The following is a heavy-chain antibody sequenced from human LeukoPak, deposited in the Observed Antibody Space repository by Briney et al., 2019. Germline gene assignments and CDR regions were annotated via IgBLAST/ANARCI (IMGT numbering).Heavy chain of an antibody. Sequence: PGGSLRLSCAASGFTFSSYAMHWVRQAPGKGLEYVSAISSNGGSTYYANSVKGGFTISRDNSKNTLYLQMGSLRAEDMAVYYCARGIAAAAYDAFDIWGQGTMVTVSS. CDR3: ARGIAAAAYDAFDI. CDR1: GFTFSSYA. V-gene: IGHV3-64*01. CDR2: ISSNGGST. D-gene: IGHD6-13*01. J-gene: IGHJ3*02.